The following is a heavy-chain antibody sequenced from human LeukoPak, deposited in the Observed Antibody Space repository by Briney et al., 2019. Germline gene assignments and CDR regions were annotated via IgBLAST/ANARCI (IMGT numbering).Heavy chain of an antibody. CDR1: GGTFSSYA. Sequence: SVKVSCKASGGTFSSYASSWVRQAPGQGLEWMGGIIPIFGTANYAQKFQGRVTITTDESTGTAYMELSSLRSEDTAVYYCARDFSVAENWFDPWGQGTLVTVSS. V-gene: IGHV1-69*05. D-gene: IGHD6-19*01. CDR2: IIPIFGTA. J-gene: IGHJ5*02. CDR3: ARDFSVAENWFDP.